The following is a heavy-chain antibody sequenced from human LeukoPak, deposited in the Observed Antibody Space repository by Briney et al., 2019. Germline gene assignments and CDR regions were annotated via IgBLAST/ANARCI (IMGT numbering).Heavy chain of an antibody. CDR2: INQSGTT. V-gene: IGHV4-34*01. J-gene: IGHJ4*03. D-gene: IGHD3-22*01. CDR1: GGSLSGYH. Sequence: PSETLSLTCAVNGGSLSGYHWSWLRQPPGKGREWIGEINQSGTTSYNPSLRSRGPIPVDTSKNQFSLKLSSVTAADPALDYCAGEYYYDSSGYSHDYWGHGALVTAS. CDR3: AGEYYYDSSGYSHDY.